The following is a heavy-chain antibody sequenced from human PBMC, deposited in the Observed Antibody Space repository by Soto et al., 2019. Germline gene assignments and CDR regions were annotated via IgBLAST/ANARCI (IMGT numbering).Heavy chain of an antibody. Sequence: PXVSLLLSCAASGFTFSSYSMNWVRQAPGKGLEWVSSLSSSSGHIYYADSVKGRFTISRDNAKNSLYLQMNSLRAEDTAVYYCVRHWLATREFDYWGQGTLVTVSS. J-gene: IGHJ4*02. CDR3: VRHWLATREFDY. V-gene: IGHV3-21*01. CDR1: GFTFSSYS. CDR2: LSSSSGHI. D-gene: IGHD1-26*01.